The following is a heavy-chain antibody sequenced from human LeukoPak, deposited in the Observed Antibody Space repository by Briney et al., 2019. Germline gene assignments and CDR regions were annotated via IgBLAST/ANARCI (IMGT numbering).Heavy chain of an antibody. Sequence: SETLSLTCTVSGGSISSYYWSWIRQPPGKGLEWIGYIHYSGSTNYNPSLKSRVTISVDTSKNQFSLKLSSVTAADTAVYYCARDLGVGQLRFDPWGQGTLVTVSS. CDR1: GGSISSYY. CDR3: ARDLGVGQLRFDP. J-gene: IGHJ5*02. V-gene: IGHV4-59*01. CDR2: IHYSGST. D-gene: IGHD6-6*01.